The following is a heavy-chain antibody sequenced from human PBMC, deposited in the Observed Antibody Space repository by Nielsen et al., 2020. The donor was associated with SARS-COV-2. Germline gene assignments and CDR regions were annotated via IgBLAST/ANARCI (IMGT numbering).Heavy chain of an antibody. Sequence: ASVKVSCKASGYTFTSYAMHWVRQAPGQRLEWMGWINAGNGNTKYSQKFQGRVTITRDTSARTAYMELSSLRSEDTAVYYCARGPRGGSGWYFWFDPWGQGTLVTVSS. CDR1: GYTFTSYA. J-gene: IGHJ5*02. V-gene: IGHV1-3*01. CDR3: ARGPRGGSGWYFWFDP. D-gene: IGHD6-19*01. CDR2: INAGNGNT.